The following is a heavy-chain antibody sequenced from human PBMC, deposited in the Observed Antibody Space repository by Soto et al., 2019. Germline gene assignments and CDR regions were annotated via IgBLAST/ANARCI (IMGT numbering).Heavy chain of an antibody. V-gene: IGHV1-3*01. J-gene: IGHJ6*02. CDR1: GYTFTSYA. CDR3: ARGLGYSSGWYRYYGMDV. CDR2: INAGNGNT. D-gene: IGHD6-19*01. Sequence: RASVKVSCKASGYTFTSYAMHWVRQAPGQRLEWMGWINAGNGNTKYSQKFQGRVTITRDTSASTAYMELSSLRSEDTAVYYCARGLGYSSGWYRYYGMDVWGQGTTVTVSS.